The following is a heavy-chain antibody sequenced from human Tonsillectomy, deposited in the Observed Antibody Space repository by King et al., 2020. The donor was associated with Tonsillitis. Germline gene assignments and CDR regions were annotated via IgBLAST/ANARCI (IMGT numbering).Heavy chain of an antibody. CDR2: IYPGDSDT. CDR1: RYSFTSYW. V-gene: IGHV5-51*01. D-gene: IGHD3-16*01. Sequence: QLVQSGAEVKKPGESLKISCKGSRYSFTSYWIGWVRQMPGKGLEWMGIIYPGDSDTRYSPSFQGQVTISADKSISTAYLQWSSLKASDTAMYYCARLGALVGSAATNWFDPWGQGTLVTVSS. J-gene: IGHJ5*02. CDR3: ARLGALVGSAATNWFDP.